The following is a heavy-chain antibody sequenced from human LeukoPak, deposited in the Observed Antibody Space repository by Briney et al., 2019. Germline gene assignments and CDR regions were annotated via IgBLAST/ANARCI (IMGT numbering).Heavy chain of an antibody. V-gene: IGHV3-23*01. CDR3: AKDLLGYGDYYYYGMDV. CDR2: ISGSGGST. J-gene: IGHJ6*02. D-gene: IGHD3-16*01. Sequence: PGGSLRLSCAASGFTFSSYAMSWVRRAPGKGLEWVSAISGSGGSTYYADSVKGRFTISRDNSKNTLYLQMNSLRAEDTAVYYCAKDLLGYGDYYYYGMDVWGQGTTVTVSS. CDR1: GFTFSSYA.